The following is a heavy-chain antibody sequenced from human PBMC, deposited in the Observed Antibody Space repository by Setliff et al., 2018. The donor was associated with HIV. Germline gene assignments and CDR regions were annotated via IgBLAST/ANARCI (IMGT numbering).Heavy chain of an antibody. J-gene: IGHJ4*02. CDR2: MSYSGTS. CDR1: DDSISRSSYY. D-gene: IGHD4-17*01. Sequence: SETLSLTCTVTDDSISRSSYYWAWIRQPPGKGLAWIASMSYSGTSYYNPSLKSRVSISVDTSKNRFSLRLTSVTAADTAVYYCARQYQLYGDTYRYFDFWGQGTLVTVSS. V-gene: IGHV4-39*01. CDR3: ARQYQLYGDTYRYFDF.